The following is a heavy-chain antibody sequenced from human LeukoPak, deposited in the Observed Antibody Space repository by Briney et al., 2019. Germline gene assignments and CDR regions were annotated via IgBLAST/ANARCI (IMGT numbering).Heavy chain of an antibody. CDR2: INTNTGNP. V-gene: IGHV7-4-1*02. CDR3: ARDGAVLRYFDWLLSDAFDI. CDR1: GYTFTSYA. D-gene: IGHD3-9*01. Sequence: GASVKVSCKASGYTFTSYAMNWVRQAPGQGLEWMGWINTNTGNPTYAQGFTGRFVFSLDTSVSTAYLQISSLKAEDTAVYYCARDGAVLRYFDWLLSDAFDIWGQGTMVTVSS. J-gene: IGHJ3*02.